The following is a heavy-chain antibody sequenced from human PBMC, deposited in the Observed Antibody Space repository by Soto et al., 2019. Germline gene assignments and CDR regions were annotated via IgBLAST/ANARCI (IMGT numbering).Heavy chain of an antibody. CDR2: IYYSGST. CDR1: GGSISSYY. Sequence: SETLSLTCTVSGGSISSYYWSWIRQPPGKGLEWIGYIYYSGSTNYNPSLKSRVTISVETSKNQFSLKLGSVTAADTAVYYCARHDVYDILTGPFYYYYYMDVWGKGTTVTVSS. V-gene: IGHV4-59*08. D-gene: IGHD3-9*01. CDR3: ARHDVYDILTGPFYYYYYMDV. J-gene: IGHJ6*03.